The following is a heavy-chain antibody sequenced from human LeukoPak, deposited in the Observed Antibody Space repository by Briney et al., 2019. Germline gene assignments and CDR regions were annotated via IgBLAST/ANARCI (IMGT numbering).Heavy chain of an antibody. Sequence: PGGSLRLSCAASGFTFTKYWMSWVRQAPGKGLEWVANIKQDGSGKYYVDSVKGRFTISRDNAKNSLYLEMNSLRAEDTAVYYCARDRALVVPAATIVTPEDAFDIWGQGTMVTVSS. V-gene: IGHV3-7*01. CDR2: IKQDGSGK. CDR3: ARDRALVVPAATIVTPEDAFDI. D-gene: IGHD2-2*01. J-gene: IGHJ3*02. CDR1: GFTFTKYW.